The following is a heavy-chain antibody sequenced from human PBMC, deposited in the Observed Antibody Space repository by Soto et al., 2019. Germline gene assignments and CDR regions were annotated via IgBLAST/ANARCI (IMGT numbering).Heavy chain of an antibody. Sequence: TGGSLRLSCAASGFTFSSYGMNWVRQAPGKGLEWVSYISSTSFTEYYADSVRGRFTISRDNARNSLFLQMNSLRAEDTAVYYCARGLITGSHYSGGWYYFDSWGQGTQVTVSS. CDR3: ARGLITGSHYSGGWYYFDS. CDR1: GFTFSSYG. CDR2: ISSTSFTE. J-gene: IGHJ4*02. V-gene: IGHV3-48*01. D-gene: IGHD6-19*01.